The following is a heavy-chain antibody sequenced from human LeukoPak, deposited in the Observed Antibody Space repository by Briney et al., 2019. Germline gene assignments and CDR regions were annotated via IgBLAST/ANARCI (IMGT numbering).Heavy chain of an antibody. D-gene: IGHD3-22*01. CDR3: AKSPHYYDSSGPLLDY. CDR1: GFTFSSYW. V-gene: IGHV3-7*01. Sequence: GGSLRLSCAASGFTFSSYWMSWVRQAPGKWLEWVANIKEDGSEKYYVDSVKGRFTISRDNAKNSLYLQMNSLRAEDTAVYYCAKSPHYYDSSGPLLDYWGQGTLVTVSS. CDR2: IKEDGSEK. J-gene: IGHJ4*02.